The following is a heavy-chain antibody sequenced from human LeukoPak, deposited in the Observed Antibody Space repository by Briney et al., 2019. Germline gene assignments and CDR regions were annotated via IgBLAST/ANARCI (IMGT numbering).Heavy chain of an antibody. CDR1: GYTSTAAYN. CDR2: INPSSGDT. CDR3: ARDPRGTYDY. J-gene: IGHJ4*02. D-gene: IGHD5-12*01. Sequence: ASVKVSCKASGYTSTAAYNIHWLRQAPGQGPEFMGWINPSSGDTRYAQKFQGRVTVTRDTVISTAYMELSSLTSDDTAVYYCARDPRGTYDYWGQGTLVTVSS. V-gene: IGHV1-2*02.